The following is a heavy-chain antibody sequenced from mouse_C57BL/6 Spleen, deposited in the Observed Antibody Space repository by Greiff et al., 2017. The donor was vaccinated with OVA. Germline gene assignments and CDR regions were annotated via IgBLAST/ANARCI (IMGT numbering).Heavy chain of an antibody. D-gene: IGHD2-3*01. J-gene: IGHJ3*01. Sequence: VQLQESGPELVKPGASVKISCKASGYSFTSYYIHWVKQRPGQGLEWIGWIYPGSGNTKYNEKFKGKATLTADTSSSTAYMQLSSLTSEDSAVYYCARDDGYYLAYWGQGTLVTVSA. V-gene: IGHV1-66*01. CDR3: ARDDGYYLAY. CDR1: GYSFTSYY. CDR2: IYPGSGNT.